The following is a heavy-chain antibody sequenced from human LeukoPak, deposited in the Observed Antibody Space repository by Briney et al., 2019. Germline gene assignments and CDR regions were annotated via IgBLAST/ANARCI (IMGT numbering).Heavy chain of an antibody. CDR2: IIPIFGTA. CDR1: GGTFSSYD. Sequence: GSSVKVSCKASGGTFSSYDISWVRQAPGQGLEWMGRIIPIFGTANYAQKFQGRVTITTDESTSTAYMELSSLRSEDTAVYYCASFNSGSDAFDVWGQGTMVTVPS. CDR3: ASFNSGSDAFDV. D-gene: IGHD1-26*01. V-gene: IGHV1-69*05. J-gene: IGHJ3*01.